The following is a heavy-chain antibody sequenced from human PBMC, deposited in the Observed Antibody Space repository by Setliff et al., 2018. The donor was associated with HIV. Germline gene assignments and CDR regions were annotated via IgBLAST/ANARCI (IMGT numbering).Heavy chain of an antibody. CDR2: IYYSGST. V-gene: IGHV4-31*03. CDR1: GGSISSGGYY. Sequence: SETLSLTCTVSGGSISSGGYYWSWIRQHPGKGLEWIGYIYYSGSTYYNPSLKSRVTISVDTSKNQFSLKLSSVTAAGTAVYYCARGLYYDFWSGVGPCDYWGQGTLVTVSS. J-gene: IGHJ4*02. CDR3: ARGLYYDFWSGVGPCDY. D-gene: IGHD3-3*01.